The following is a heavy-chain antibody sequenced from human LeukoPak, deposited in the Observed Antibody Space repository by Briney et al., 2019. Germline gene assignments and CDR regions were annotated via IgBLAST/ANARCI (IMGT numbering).Heavy chain of an antibody. CDR1: GYTFTSYA. J-gene: IGHJ3*02. CDR2: INACNGNT. D-gene: IGHD3-9*01. Sequence: ASVKVSCKASGYTFTSYAMHWVRQAPGQRLEWMGWINACNGNTKYSQKFQGRVTITRDTSASPAYMELSSLRSEDTAVYYCARFRRYDAFDIWGQGTMVTVSS. CDR3: ARFRRYDAFDI. V-gene: IGHV1-3*01.